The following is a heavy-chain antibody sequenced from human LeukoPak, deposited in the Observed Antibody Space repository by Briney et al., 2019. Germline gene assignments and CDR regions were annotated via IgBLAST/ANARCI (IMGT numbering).Heavy chain of an antibody. CDR2: IYYSGST. Sequence: NPSQTLSLTCTVSGGSISSGGYYWSWIRQHPGKGLEWIGYIYYSGSTYYNPSLKSRVTISVDTSKNQFSLKLSSVTAADTAVYYCARGAGHHPPEGYYMDVWGKGTTVTVSS. CDR1: GGSISSGGYY. D-gene: IGHD6-13*01. V-gene: IGHV4-31*03. J-gene: IGHJ6*03. CDR3: ARGAGHHPPEGYYMDV.